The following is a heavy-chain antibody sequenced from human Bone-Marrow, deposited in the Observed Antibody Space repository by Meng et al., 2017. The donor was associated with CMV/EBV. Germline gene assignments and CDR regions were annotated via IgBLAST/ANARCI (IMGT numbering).Heavy chain of an antibody. Sequence: GGSLRLSCAASGFTFSGSAMHWVRQAPGKGLEWVAFIRYDGSNKYYADSVKGRFTISRDNSKNTLYLQMNSLRAEDTAVYYCAIPLSPYSNRDAFDIWGQGTMVTVSS. CDR3: AIPLSPYSNRDAFDI. CDR1: GFTFSGSA. CDR2: IRYDGSNK. J-gene: IGHJ3*02. V-gene: IGHV3-30*02. D-gene: IGHD4-11*01.